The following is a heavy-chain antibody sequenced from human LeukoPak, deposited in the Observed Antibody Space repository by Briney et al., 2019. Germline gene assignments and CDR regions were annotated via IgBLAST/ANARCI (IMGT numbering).Heavy chain of an antibody. CDR3: ARRGEWLRFHYFDY. V-gene: IGHV4-39*01. J-gene: IGHJ4*01. CDR2: SYYGGST. Sequence: SETLSLTCTVSGGSISDTTFYWCWIRQPPGNAPEWIGRSYYGGSTDYNPCLKSRVTISVDTSKNQFSLKLTSMTAADTAVYYCARRGEWLRFHYFDYWGHGILVTVSS. D-gene: IGHD5-12*01. CDR1: GGSISDTTFY.